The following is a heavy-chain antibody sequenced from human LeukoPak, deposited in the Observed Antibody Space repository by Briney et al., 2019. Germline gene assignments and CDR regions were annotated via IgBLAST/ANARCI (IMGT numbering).Heavy chain of an antibody. CDR3: ARLIGCSSTSCYGSSDAFDI. D-gene: IGHD2-2*01. J-gene: IGHJ3*02. Sequence: PSETLSLTCTVSGCSISSYYWSWIRQPPGKGLEWIGYIYYSGSTNYNPSLKSRVTISVDTSKNQFSLKLSSVTAADTAVYYCARLIGCSSTSCYGSSDAFDIWGQGTMVTVSS. CDR1: GCSISSYY. CDR2: IYYSGST. V-gene: IGHV4-59*08.